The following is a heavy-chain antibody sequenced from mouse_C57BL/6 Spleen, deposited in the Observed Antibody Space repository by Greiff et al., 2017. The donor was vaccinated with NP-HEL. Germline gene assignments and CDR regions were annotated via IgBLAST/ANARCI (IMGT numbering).Heavy chain of an antibody. CDR3: ARSGNEDAMDY. CDR2: IYPSDIET. J-gene: IGHJ4*01. CDR1: GYTFTSYW. V-gene: IGHV1-61*01. Sequence: QVQLQQPGAELVRPGSSVKLSCKASGYTFTSYWMDWVKQRPGQGLEWIGNIYPSDIETHYNQKFKDKATLTVDKSSSTAYMQLSSLTSEDSAVYYCARSGNEDAMDYWGQGTSVTVSS. D-gene: IGHD2-1*01.